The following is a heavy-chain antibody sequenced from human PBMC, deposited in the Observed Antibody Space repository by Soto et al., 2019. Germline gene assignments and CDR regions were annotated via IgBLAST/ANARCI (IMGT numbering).Heavy chain of an antibody. CDR2: IYYSGTT. V-gene: IGHV4-39*01. J-gene: IGHJ6*02. D-gene: IGHD3-16*01. CDR1: GGSIRSNSYY. CDR3: ARHKGGYYSGVDV. Sequence: SETLSLTCTVSGGSIRSNSYYWAWIRQPPGKGLEWIGNIYYSGTTYYNPSLKSRVTISVDTSKNQFSLKLSSVTAADTAVYYCARHKGGYYSGVDVWGQGTTVTVS.